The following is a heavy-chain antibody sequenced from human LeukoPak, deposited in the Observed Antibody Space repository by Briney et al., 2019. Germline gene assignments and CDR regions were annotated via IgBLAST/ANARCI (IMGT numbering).Heavy chain of an antibody. CDR3: ARDLVTSSGRTYGMDI. CDR2: ISYIGTA. CDR1: GASITSSD. Sequence: SETLSLTCTVSGASITSSDWSWIRQPPGKGLECIGHISYIGTANYNPSLKSRVTISADTSKNQFSLRLTSVTAADTAVYYCARDLVTSSGRTYGMDIWGQGTTVTVSS. D-gene: IGHD3-10*01. J-gene: IGHJ6*02. V-gene: IGHV4-59*01.